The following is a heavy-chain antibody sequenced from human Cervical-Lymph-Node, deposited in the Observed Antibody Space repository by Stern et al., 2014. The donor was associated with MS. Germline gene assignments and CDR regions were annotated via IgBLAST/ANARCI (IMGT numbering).Heavy chain of an antibody. CDR2: IYPYDSDT. Sequence: VQLVESGAEVKKPGESLKISCKLSGYSFTIYYIAWVRQSPGKGLECMGVIYPYDSDTTSSPSFQGQVTISADKSITTAYLQWSSLRASDTAMYYCARHVQGFDYWGQGTLVTVSS. J-gene: IGHJ4*02. V-gene: IGHV5-51*01. CDR1: GYSFTIYY. CDR3: ARHVQGFDY.